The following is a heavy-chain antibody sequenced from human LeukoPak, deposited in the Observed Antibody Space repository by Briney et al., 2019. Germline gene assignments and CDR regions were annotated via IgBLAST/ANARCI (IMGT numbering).Heavy chain of an antibody. Sequence: PSETLSLTCTVSGGSISSSSYYWSWIRQPPGKGLEWIGYIYYSGSTNYNPSLKSRVTISVDTSKNQFSLKLSSVTAADTAVYYCARDGMVTVWGQGTLVTVSS. CDR1: GGSISSSSYY. CDR3: ARDGMVTV. D-gene: IGHD4-23*01. J-gene: IGHJ4*02. CDR2: IYYSGST. V-gene: IGHV4-61*01.